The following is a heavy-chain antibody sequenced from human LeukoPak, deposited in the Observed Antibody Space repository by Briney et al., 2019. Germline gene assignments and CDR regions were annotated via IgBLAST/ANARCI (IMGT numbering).Heavy chain of an antibody. CDR2: ISTSSRYI. V-gene: IGHV3-21*01. J-gene: IGHJ5*02. CDR3: ARADCSSSTCYLRRSWFDP. Sequence: GSLRLSCAASGFTLSNYDMNWVRQAPGKGLEWVSSISTSSRYIYYKDSVRGRFTISRDDAKNSLYLEMNSLRAEDTAVYYCARADCSSSTCYLRRSWFDPWGQGTLVTVSS. D-gene: IGHD2-2*01. CDR1: GFTLSNYD.